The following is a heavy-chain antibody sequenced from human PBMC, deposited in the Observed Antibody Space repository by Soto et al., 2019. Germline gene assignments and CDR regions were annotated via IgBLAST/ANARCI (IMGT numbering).Heavy chain of an antibody. CDR2: ISAYNGNT. CDR1: GYTFTSYG. Sequence: QVQLVQSGAEVKKPGASVKVSCKASGYTFTSYGISWVRQAPGQGLEWMGWISAYNGNTNYAQKLQGIVTMTTDTSTSTAYMELRSLRSDDTAVYYCARTPYYYGSGSYLDYWGQGTLVTVSS. V-gene: IGHV1-18*01. CDR3: ARTPYYYGSGSYLDY. D-gene: IGHD3-10*01. J-gene: IGHJ4*02.